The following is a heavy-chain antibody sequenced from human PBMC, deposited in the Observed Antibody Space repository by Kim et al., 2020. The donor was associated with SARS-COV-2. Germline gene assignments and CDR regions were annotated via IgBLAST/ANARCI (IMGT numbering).Heavy chain of an antibody. V-gene: IGHV3-15*01. CDR2: IKSKTDGETI. CDR1: GFTFSNAW. J-gene: IGHJ6*02. CDR3: TRGTIQQWSEGRLGYYYYYGMDV. D-gene: IGHD5-18*01. Sequence: GGSLRLSCAASGFTFSNAWMSWVRQAPGKGLEWVGRIKSKTDGETIDYAAPVKGRFTISRDDSKNTVYLQMNNLKIEDTAAYYCTRGTIQQWSEGRLGYYYYYGMDVWGQGTTVTVSS.